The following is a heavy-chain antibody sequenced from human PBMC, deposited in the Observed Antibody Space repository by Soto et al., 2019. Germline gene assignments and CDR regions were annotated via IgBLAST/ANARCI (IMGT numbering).Heavy chain of an antibody. Sequence: QPGGSLRLSCAASGFTFSSYAMSWVRQAPGKGLEWVSAISGSGGSTYYADSVKGRFTISRDNSKNTLYLQMNSLRAEDTAVYYCAKGFSDYYDSSGYYLDSYYFDYWGQGTLVTVSS. V-gene: IGHV3-23*01. J-gene: IGHJ4*02. CDR1: GFTFSSYA. D-gene: IGHD3-22*01. CDR3: AKGFSDYYDSSGYYLDSYYFDY. CDR2: ISGSGGST.